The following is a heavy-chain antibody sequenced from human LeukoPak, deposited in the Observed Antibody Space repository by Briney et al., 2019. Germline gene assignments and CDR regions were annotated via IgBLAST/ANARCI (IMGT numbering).Heavy chain of an antibody. J-gene: IGHJ3*02. D-gene: IGHD4-17*01. CDR3: ARERGDYGDAFDI. CDR2: IIPIFGTA. V-gene: IGHV1-69*06. CDR1: GGTFSSYA. Sequence: GASVKVSCKASGGTFSSYAISWVRQAPGQGLEWMGGIIPIFGTANYAQKFQGRVTITADKSTSTAYMELRSLRSDDTAVYYCARERGDYGDAFDIWGQGTMVTVSS.